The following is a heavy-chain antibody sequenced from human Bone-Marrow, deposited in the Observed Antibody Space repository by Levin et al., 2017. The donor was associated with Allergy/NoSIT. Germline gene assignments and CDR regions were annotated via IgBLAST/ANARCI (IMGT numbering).Heavy chain of an antibody. CDR1: GFTFSSFW. V-gene: IGHV3-74*03. D-gene: IGHD2-2*02. CDR3: VRDLYGRDDH. J-gene: IGHJ4*02. Sequence: PGGSLRLSCAASGFTFSSFWMHWVRQAPGKGLVWLSHIKGDGSTTTYADSVKGRFTISRDNAKNTLYLQMNSLSAEDTAVYYCVRDLYGRDDHWGQGTLVTVSS. CDR2: IKGDGSTT.